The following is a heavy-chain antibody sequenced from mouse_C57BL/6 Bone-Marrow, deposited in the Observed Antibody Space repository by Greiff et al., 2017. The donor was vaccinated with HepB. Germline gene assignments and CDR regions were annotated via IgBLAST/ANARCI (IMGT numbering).Heavy chain of an antibody. J-gene: IGHJ4*01. CDR2: IHPNSGST. Sequence: QVQLQQPGAELVKPGASVKLSCKASGYTFTSYWMPWVKQRPGQGLEWIGMIHPNSGSTNYNEKFKSKATLTVDKSSSTAYMQLSSLTSEDSAVYYCAREGVNWVYAMDYWGQGTSVTVSS. V-gene: IGHV1-64*01. D-gene: IGHD4-1*01. CDR1: GYTFTSYW. CDR3: AREGVNWVYAMDY.